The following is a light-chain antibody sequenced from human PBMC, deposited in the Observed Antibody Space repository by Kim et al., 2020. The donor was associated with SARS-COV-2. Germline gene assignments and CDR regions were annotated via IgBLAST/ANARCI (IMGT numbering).Light chain of an antibody. J-gene: IGKJ4*01. CDR2: GAS. Sequence: IVMTQSPATLSVSPGERVTLSCRASQSVKNNLAWYQQRPGQAPRLLIYGASTRATDISARFSGSGSGTEFTLTIRSLQSEDLAVYYCQQYNDWYLLTFGGGNKVDIK. V-gene: IGKV3-15*01. CDR1: QSVKNN. CDR3: QQYNDWYLLT.